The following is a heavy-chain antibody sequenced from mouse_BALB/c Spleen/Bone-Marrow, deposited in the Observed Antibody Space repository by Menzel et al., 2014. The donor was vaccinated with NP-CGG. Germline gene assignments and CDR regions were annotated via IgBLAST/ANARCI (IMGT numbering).Heavy chain of an antibody. V-gene: IGHV1-5*01. CDR1: GYTLSNYW. Sequence: EVQLQQSGTVLARPGAAVKMSCKASGYTLSNYWMHWVKQRPGQGLEWIGTIYPGNSDTTYNQNFKGKAKLTAVTSTSTAYMELSSLTNEDSAVYYCTTLARNNFDYWGQGTTLTVSS. J-gene: IGHJ2*01. CDR2: IYPGNSDT. D-gene: IGHD3-1*01. CDR3: TTLARNNFDY.